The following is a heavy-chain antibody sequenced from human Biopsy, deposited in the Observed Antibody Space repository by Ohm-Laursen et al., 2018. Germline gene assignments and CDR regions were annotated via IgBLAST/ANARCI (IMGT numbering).Heavy chain of an antibody. V-gene: IGHV4-34*01. CDR3: ARVPLPGIGAAYQGRFLYGMDV. J-gene: IGHJ6*02. CDR1: GGSFNGYF. D-gene: IGHD6-13*01. Sequence: SDTSLTCAVYGGSFNGYFWSWIRQPPGKGLEWIGDITQSGSTNYSPSLKSRVTISVDTAKKQFSLSLRSVTAADTAVYYCARVPLPGIGAAYQGRFLYGMDVWGQGTTVSVSS. CDR2: ITQSGST.